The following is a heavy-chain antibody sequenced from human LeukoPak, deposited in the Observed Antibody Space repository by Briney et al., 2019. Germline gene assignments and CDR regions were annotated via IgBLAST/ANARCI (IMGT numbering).Heavy chain of an antibody. CDR2: IKKDGGQK. D-gene: IGHD5-12*01. V-gene: IGHV3-7*01. CDR3: ARGGYFRPYDY. CDR1: GFTFSNHW. J-gene: IGHJ4*01. Sequence: PGGSLRLSCAASGFTFSNHWMSWVRQAPGKGLEWVATIKKDGGQKDYVDSVRGRFTVSRDSARTSPYLQMNSLTAEDTAVYFCARGGYFRPYDYWGQGTLVTVSS.